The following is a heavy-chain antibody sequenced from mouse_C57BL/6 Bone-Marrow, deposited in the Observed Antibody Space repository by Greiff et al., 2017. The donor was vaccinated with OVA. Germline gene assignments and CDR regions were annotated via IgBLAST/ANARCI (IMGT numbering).Heavy chain of an antibody. CDR2: IRNKANGYTT. CDR1: GFTFTDYY. J-gene: IGHJ4*01. V-gene: IGHV7-3*01. D-gene: IGHD2-4*01. Sequence: EVQVVESGGGLVQPGGSLSLSCAASGFTFTDYYMSWVRQPPVKALEWLGFIRNKANGYTTEYSASVKGRFTISRDNSQSILYLQMNALRAEDSSTDYCAKYIDYYYAMEYWGEGTSVTVSS. CDR3: AKYIDYYYAMEY.